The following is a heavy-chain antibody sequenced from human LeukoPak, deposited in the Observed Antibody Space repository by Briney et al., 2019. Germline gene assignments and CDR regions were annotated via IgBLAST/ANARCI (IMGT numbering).Heavy chain of an antibody. J-gene: IGHJ4*02. Sequence: GASVKVSCKASGYTFTAYYVHWVRQAPGQGLEWMGWINPNSGGTHYEQPFQGRVTFTRDTSITTAYMELSRPTSDDTAIYYCAREILVAGTLIDYWGQGTPVTVSS. D-gene: IGHD6-19*01. CDR2: INPNSGGT. V-gene: IGHV1-2*02. CDR3: AREILVAGTLIDY. CDR1: GYTFTAYY.